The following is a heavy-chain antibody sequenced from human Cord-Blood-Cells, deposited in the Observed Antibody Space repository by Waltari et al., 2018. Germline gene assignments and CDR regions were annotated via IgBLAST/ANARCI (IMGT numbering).Heavy chain of an antibody. V-gene: IGHV3-23*01. Sequence: EVPLLASGGGLVQPGASLSLSCAAPRFPFSSSAMSSVRPPPGKGLEWVSAISGSGGSTYYADSVKGRFTISRDNSKNTLYLQMNSLRAEDTAVYYCAKDRPYYYDSSGPHAFDIWGQGTMVTVSS. CDR2: ISGSGGST. J-gene: IGHJ3*02. CDR1: RFPFSSSA. CDR3: AKDRPYYYDSSGPHAFDI. D-gene: IGHD3-22*01.